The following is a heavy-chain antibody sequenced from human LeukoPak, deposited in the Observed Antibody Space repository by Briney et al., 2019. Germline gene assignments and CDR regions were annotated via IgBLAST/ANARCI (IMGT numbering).Heavy chain of an antibody. CDR1: GFTFTSSA. J-gene: IGHJ6*02. V-gene: IGHV1-58*02. D-gene: IGHD6-19*01. Sequence: SVKVSGKASGFTFTSSAMQWVRQARGQRLEWIGWIVVGSGNTNYAQKFQERVTISRDMSTSTAYMELSSLRSEDTAVYYCAAVGAVAGTLTYYYYGMDVWGQGTTVTVSS. CDR2: IVVGSGNT. CDR3: AAVGAVAGTLTYYYYGMDV.